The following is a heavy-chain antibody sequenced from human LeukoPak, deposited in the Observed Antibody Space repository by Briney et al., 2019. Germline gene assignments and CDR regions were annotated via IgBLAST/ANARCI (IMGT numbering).Heavy chain of an antibody. CDR2: IYYSGST. J-gene: IGHJ5*02. V-gene: IGHV4-59*08. CDR1: GGSISSYY. Sequence: PSETLFLTCTVSGGSISSYYWSWIRQPPGEGLEWIGYIYYSGSTNYNPSLKSRVTISVDTSKNQFSLKLSSVTAADTAVYYCARREYYYDSSGTGNRFDPWGQGTLVTVSS. D-gene: IGHD3-22*01. CDR3: ARREYYYDSSGTGNRFDP.